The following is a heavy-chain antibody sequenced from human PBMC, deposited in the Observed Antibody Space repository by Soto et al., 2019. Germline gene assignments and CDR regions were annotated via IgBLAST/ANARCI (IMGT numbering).Heavy chain of an antibody. V-gene: IGHV4-61*01. Sequence: SETLSLTCSVSGDSVSTDRYFWTWIRQPPGKGLEWIAYISYTGDTNYNPSLKSRVTISIDTSRNQFSLTLTSVTAADTAVYFCARIVVGATVDLWGQGSLVTVSS. J-gene: IGHJ5*02. D-gene: IGHD1-26*01. CDR2: ISYTGDT. CDR1: GDSVSTDRYF. CDR3: ARIVVGATVDL.